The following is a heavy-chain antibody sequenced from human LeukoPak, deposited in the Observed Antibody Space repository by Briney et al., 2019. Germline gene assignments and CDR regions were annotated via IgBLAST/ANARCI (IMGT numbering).Heavy chain of an antibody. D-gene: IGHD6-19*01. Sequence: GGSLRLSCAASGFTFSDYGMSWVRQAPGKGLEWVSTITNSGGNTYYNADSVKGRFTISRDNSKNTLYLQMNSLRAEDTAVYHCAKRPVCNGGWYYFDYWGQGALVTVSS. V-gene: IGHV3-23*01. CDR1: GFTFSDYG. CDR3: AKRPVCNGGWYYFDY. CDR2: ITNSGGNT. J-gene: IGHJ4*02.